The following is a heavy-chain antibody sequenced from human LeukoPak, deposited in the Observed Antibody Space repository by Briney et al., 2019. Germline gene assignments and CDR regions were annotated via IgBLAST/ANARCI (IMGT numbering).Heavy chain of an antibody. CDR1: GGSFSGYY. V-gene: IGHV4-34*01. D-gene: IGHD1-26*01. J-gene: IGHJ4*02. Sequence: SETLSLTCAVYGGSFSGYYWSWIRQPPGKGLEWLGEISHSGSTNYNPSLKSRVTISVDTSKNQFSLKLSSVTAADTAVYYCAREGRPGAYYFDYWGQGTLVTVSS. CDR2: ISHSGST. CDR3: AREGRPGAYYFDY.